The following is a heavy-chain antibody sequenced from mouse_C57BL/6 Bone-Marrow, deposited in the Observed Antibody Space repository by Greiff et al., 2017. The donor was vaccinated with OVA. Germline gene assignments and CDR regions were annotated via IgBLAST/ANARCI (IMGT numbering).Heavy chain of an antibody. CDR1: GFSLTSYA. CDR2: IWTGGGP. D-gene: IGHD2-2*01. V-gene: IGHV2-9-1*01. J-gene: IGHJ2*01. Sequence: LVAPSQSLSITCTVSGFSLTSYAISWVRQPPGKGLEWLGVIWTGGGPNYNSALKSRLSISKDNSKSQVFLKKNRLQTDDTARYYCARNGGYTDFDYWGQGTTLTVSS. CDR3: ARNGGYTDFDY.